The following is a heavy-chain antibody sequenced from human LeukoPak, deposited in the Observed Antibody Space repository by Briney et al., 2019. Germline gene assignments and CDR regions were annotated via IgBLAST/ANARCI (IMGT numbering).Heavy chain of an antibody. CDR2: IYHSGST. CDR3: ASRQDSSGYYFLDY. Sequence: PSETLSLTCAVSGGSISSSNWWSWVRQPPGKGLEWIGEIYHSGSTHYNPSLTSRVTISVDKSKNQFSLKLSSVTAADTAVYYCASRQDSSGYYFLDYWGQGTLVTVSS. J-gene: IGHJ4*02. CDR1: GGSISSSNW. D-gene: IGHD3-22*01. V-gene: IGHV4-4*02.